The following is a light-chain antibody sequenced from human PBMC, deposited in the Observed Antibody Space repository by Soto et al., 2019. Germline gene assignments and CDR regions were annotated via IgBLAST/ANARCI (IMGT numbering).Light chain of an antibody. CDR3: CSYAGSSTHVV. J-gene: IGLJ2*01. CDR1: SSDVGSYNL. CDR2: EVS. Sequence: QSALTQPASVSGSPGQSMTISCTGTSSDVGSYNLVSWYQQHPGKAPKLMIYEVSTRPSGVSNRFSGSKSGNTASLTISGLQAEDEADYYCCSYAGSSTHVVFGGGTQLTVL. V-gene: IGLV2-23*02.